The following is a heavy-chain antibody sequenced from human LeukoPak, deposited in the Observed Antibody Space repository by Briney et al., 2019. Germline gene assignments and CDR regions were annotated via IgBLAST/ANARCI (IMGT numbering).Heavy chain of an antibody. Sequence: PSETLSLTCAVYGGSFSGYYWSWIRQPPGKGLEWIGEINHSGGTNYNPSLKSRVTISVDTSKNQFSLKLSSVTAADTAVYYCARIPMTTVVTEGGDYWGQGTLVTVSS. CDR2: INHSGGT. D-gene: IGHD4-23*01. CDR3: ARIPMTTVVTEGGDY. V-gene: IGHV4-34*01. CDR1: GGSFSGYY. J-gene: IGHJ4*02.